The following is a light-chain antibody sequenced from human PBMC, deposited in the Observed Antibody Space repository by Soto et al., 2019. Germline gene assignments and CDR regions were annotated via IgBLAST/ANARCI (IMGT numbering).Light chain of an antibody. CDR1: QSVLFSINQKNY. CDR3: QQYYTPPPT. V-gene: IGKV4-1*01. Sequence: DIVLTQSPDSVAVSLGERATINCKSSQSVLFSINQKNYLAWYHQKPGQPPKLLIYWASIRESGVPTRFSGSGSGTNFTLTIRSMQAQDEAVYYCQQYYTPPPTFGLGTKVDIK. J-gene: IGKJ1*01. CDR2: WAS.